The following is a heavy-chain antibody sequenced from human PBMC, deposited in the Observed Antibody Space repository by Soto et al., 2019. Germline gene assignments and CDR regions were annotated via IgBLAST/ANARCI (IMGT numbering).Heavy chain of an antibody. D-gene: IGHD3-22*01. CDR2: ISSSSTDI. CDR3: ARDFSSGYSGNAY. J-gene: IGHJ4*02. Sequence: EVQLVESGGGLAKPGGSLRLSCAASGFTFSSFSMNWVRQTPGKGLEWVSPISSSSTDIYYTDSVKGRFTISRDNAKNSLYLQMNSLRAEDTAVYCCARDFSSGYSGNAYWGQGTLVTVSS. CDR1: GFTFSSFS. V-gene: IGHV3-21*01.